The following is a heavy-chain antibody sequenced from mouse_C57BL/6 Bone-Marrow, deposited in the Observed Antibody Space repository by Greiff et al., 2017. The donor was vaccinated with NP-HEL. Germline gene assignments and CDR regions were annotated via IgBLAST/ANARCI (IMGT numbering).Heavy chain of an antibody. CDR1: GFTFSDYG. V-gene: IGHV5-17*01. J-gene: IGHJ4*01. Sequence: EVKVVESGGGLVKPGGSLKLSCAASGFTFSDYGMHWVRQAPETGLEWVAYISSGSSTIYYADTVKGRFTISRDNAKNTLFLQMTSLRSEDTAMYYCARSLLTAMDYWGQGTSVTVS. CDR3: ARSLLTAMDY. CDR2: ISSGSSTI. D-gene: IGHD2-10*01.